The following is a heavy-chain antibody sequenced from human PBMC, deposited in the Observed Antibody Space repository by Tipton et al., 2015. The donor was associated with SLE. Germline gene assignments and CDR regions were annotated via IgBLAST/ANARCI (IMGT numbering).Heavy chain of an antibody. CDR3: ARQRLRLLSPLDA. J-gene: IGHJ6*02. D-gene: IGHD3-10*01. V-gene: IGHV4-59*08. Sequence: LRLSCTVSGASVSSFCWNWIRQSPGKGLEWIACVCNSVSTNYDPSLKSRDTISVDTSKNHFSLELTSVTAADTAVYYCARQRLRLLSPLDAWGQGTTVTVS. CDR1: GASVSSFC. CDR2: VCNSVST.